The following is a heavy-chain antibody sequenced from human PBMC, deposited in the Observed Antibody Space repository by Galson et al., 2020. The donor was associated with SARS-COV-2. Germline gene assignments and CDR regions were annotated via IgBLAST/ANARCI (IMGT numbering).Heavy chain of an antibody. CDR1: GFTFSSYS. CDR3: ATLHQGTGTTT. Sequence: GESLKISCEVSGFTFSSYSMNWVRQAPGKGLEWVSYITSSGGTMYYADSVKGRFSISRDNAKNSLYLQMNSLRDEDTAVYYCATLHQGTGTTTWGQGTLVIVSS. J-gene: IGHJ4*02. V-gene: IGHV3-48*02. CDR2: ITSSGGTM. D-gene: IGHD1-7*01.